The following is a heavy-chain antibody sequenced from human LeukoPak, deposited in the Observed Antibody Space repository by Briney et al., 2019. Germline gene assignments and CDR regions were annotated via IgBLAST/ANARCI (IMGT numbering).Heavy chain of an antibody. V-gene: IGHV4-59*08. CDR3: AGSTYYYGSGSYYPNYYYGMDV. D-gene: IGHD3-10*01. CDR2: IYYSGST. J-gene: IGHJ6*02. Sequence: SETLSLTCTVSGFSISSYYWSWLRQPPGKGLEWIGYIYYSGSTNYNPSLKSRVTISVDTSKNQFSLKLSSVTAADTAVYYCAGSTYYYGSGSYYPNYYYGMDVWGQGTTVTVSS. CDR1: GFSISSYY.